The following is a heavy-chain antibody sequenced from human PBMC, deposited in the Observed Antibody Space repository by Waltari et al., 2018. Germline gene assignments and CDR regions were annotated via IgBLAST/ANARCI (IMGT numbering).Heavy chain of an antibody. CDR3: AIRTFDSGTYSHPYYFDS. V-gene: IGHV4-34*01. CDR2: INHGGST. D-gene: IGHD3-10*01. CDR1: SGSFSGYW. J-gene: IGHJ4*02. Sequence: QVQLQQWGAGLLKPSETLSLPCAVYSGSFSGYWWTWIRQPPGKGREWFGEINHGGSTNYNPSLKSRVALLVDTSKSHLSLELTSVTAADTAVYYCAIRTFDSGTYSHPYYFDSWGQGTLVTVSS.